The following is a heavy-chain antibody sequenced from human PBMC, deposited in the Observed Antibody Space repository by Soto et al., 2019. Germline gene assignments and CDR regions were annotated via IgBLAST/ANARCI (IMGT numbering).Heavy chain of an antibody. CDR1: GYTFITYG. CDR2: ISTFNGNT. D-gene: IGHD3-10*01. V-gene: IGHV1-18*01. J-gene: IGHJ4*02. CDR3: ARRGENSDY. Sequence: QVQLVQSGVEVKKPGASVKVSCKASGYTFITYGLSWVRQAPGQGLEWMGWISTFNGNTNYAQKCQGRVTMTTDTSTGTAYMELRIMGSDDTAVYYCARRGENSDYWGQGALVTVSS.